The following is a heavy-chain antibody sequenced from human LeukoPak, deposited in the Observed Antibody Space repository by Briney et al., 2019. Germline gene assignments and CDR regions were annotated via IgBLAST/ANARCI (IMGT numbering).Heavy chain of an antibody. Sequence: GSSVKVSCKASGGTFSSYAISWVRQAPGQGLEWMGGIIPIFGTANYARKFQGRVTITADESTSTAYMELSSLRSEDTAVYYCAKTIDIVVVPAAISIGAFDIWGQGTMVTVSS. V-gene: IGHV1-69*01. CDR1: GGTFSSYA. CDR3: AKTIDIVVVPAAISIGAFDI. J-gene: IGHJ3*02. D-gene: IGHD2-2*02. CDR2: IIPIFGTA.